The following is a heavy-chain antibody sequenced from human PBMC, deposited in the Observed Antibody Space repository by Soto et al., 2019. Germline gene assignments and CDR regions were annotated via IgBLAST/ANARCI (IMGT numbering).Heavy chain of an antibody. CDR3: AREPASAKPEGVDF. CDR2: INPNSGGT. J-gene: IGHJ4*02. V-gene: IGHV1-2*02. D-gene: IGHD3-16*01. CDR1: GYTFSDYY. Sequence: ASVKVSCKASGYTFSDYYIHWVRQAPGQGLEWMGWINPNSGGTKYAPKFQGGVTMTRDTSITTAYMELSRLRSGDTAVYYCAREPASAKPEGVDFWGQGTLVTVSS.